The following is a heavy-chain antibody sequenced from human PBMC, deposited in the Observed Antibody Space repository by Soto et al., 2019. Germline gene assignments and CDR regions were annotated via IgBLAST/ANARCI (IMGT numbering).Heavy chain of an antibody. J-gene: IGHJ4*02. CDR3: ARRGTISSAHHFDH. CDR2: ITSSGSNT. D-gene: IGHD6-6*01. V-gene: IGHV3-11*01. CDR1: GFTFSGYN. Sequence: QVQLVESGGGLVKPGGSLRLSCAASGFTFSGYNMGWIRQAPGKGLEWVSYITSSGSNTFDAESVKGRFTISRDNTMNFPYLQINSLSPEDTAVYYCARRGTISSAHHFDHWGQGTLVTVSS.